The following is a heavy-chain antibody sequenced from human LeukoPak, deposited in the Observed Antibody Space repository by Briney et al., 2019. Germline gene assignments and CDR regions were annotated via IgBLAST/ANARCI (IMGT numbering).Heavy chain of an antibody. Sequence: ASVKVSCKASGYTFTSYYMHWVRRAPGQGLEWMAIINPSGGSTRYAQKFQGRVTMTRDTSTNTVYMELSSLRSEDTAVYYCARDPRPSYDSSDYYYPGDYWGQGTLVTVSS. V-gene: IGHV1-46*01. CDR3: ARDPRPSYDSSDYYYPGDY. CDR2: INPSGGST. CDR1: GYTFTSYY. D-gene: IGHD3-22*01. J-gene: IGHJ4*02.